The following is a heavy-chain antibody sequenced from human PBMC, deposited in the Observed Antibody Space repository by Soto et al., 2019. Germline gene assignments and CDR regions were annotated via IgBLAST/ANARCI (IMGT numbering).Heavy chain of an antibody. Sequence: SETLSLTCAVSGGPFTSNNWWTWVRQPPGQGLEWIGEIYRTGSTNYNPSLKSRVTISLDKSENQFSLKVTSLTAADTAVYYCASRDPGTSVDYWGQGTLVTVSS. D-gene: IGHD1-7*01. J-gene: IGHJ4*02. V-gene: IGHV4-4*02. CDR2: IYRTGST. CDR1: GGPFTSNNW. CDR3: ASRDPGTSVDY.